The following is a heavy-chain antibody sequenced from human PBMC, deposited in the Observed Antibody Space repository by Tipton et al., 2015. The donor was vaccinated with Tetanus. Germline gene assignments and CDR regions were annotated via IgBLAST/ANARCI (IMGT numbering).Heavy chain of an antibody. V-gene: IGHV4-39*07. D-gene: IGHD2-8*01. Sequence: TLSLTCTVSNGSVSSSLYCWAWVRQSPGRGLEWIGTIYYNGNTYYNPSLKSRVTILVDTSKKQFSLKVTSVTAADTAVYYCARGLGSMLAPGGSIDSWGQGTLVTVSS. CDR1: NGSVSSSLYC. J-gene: IGHJ5*01. CDR3: ARGLGSMLAPGGSIDS. CDR2: IYYNGNT.